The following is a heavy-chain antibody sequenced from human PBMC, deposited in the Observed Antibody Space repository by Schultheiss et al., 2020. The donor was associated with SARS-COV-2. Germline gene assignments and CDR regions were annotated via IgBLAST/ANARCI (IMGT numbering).Heavy chain of an antibody. V-gene: IGHV3-30-3*01. CDR1: GFTFSTYA. J-gene: IGHJ5*02. Sequence: GGSLRLSCVASGFTFSTYAMHWVRQAPGKGLEWVAVISYDGSNKYYADSVRGRFTISRDNAKNSLYLQMNSLRAEDTAVYYCARRPAVAGRVAHPWGQGTLVTVSS. D-gene: IGHD6-19*01. CDR2: ISYDGSNK. CDR3: ARRPAVAGRVAHP.